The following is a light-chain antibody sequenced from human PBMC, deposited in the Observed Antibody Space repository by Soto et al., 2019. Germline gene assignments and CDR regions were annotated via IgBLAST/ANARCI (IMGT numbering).Light chain of an antibody. CDR3: QQYNNWPPIT. CDR2: GAS. V-gene: IGKV3-15*01. J-gene: IGKJ5*01. Sequence: TESPCSLSLYPGERATLSCRASQSVSSNLAWYQQKPGQAPRLLIYGASTRATGIPARFSGSGSGTEFTLTISSLQSEDFAVYYCQQYNNWPPITFGQGTRLEI. CDR1: QSVSSN.